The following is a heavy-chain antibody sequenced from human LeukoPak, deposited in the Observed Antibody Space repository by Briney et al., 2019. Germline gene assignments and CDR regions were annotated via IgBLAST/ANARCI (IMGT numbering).Heavy chain of an antibody. CDR1: GFTVSSNY. D-gene: IGHD6-6*01. Sequence: PGGSLRLSCAASGFTVSSNYMSWVRQAPGKGLEWVSYISSSGSTIYYADSVKGRFTISRDNAKNSLYLQMNSLRAEDTAVYYCARDHEYSSSSGLWGQGTLVTVSS. CDR3: ARDHEYSSSSGL. V-gene: IGHV3-11*04. CDR2: ISSSGSTI. J-gene: IGHJ4*02.